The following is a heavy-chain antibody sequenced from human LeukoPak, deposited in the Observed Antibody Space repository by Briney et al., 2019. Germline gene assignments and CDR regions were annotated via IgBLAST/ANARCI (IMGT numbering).Heavy chain of an antibody. CDR3: ATLYSSGWPAILFDY. CDR1: GYTLTELS. D-gene: IGHD6-19*01. J-gene: IGHJ4*02. Sequence: ASVKVSCYVSGYTLTELSMHWVRQAPGKGLEWMGGFDPEDGETIYAQKFQGRVTMTEDTSTDTAYMELSSLRSEDTAVYYCATLYSSGWPAILFDYWGQGTLVTVSS. V-gene: IGHV1-24*01. CDR2: FDPEDGET.